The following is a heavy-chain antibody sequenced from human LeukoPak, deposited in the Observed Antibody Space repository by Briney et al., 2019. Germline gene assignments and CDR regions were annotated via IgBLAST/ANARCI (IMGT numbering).Heavy chain of an antibody. J-gene: IGHJ4*02. Sequence: GRSLRLSCAASGFTFDDYAMHWVRQAPGKGLEWVSVITNSGGSTYYADSVKGRFTISRDNSKNMLYLLMNSLRAEDTAVYYCAKDWGYGSGTYYPHWGQGTLVTVSS. CDR3: AKDWGYGSGTYYPH. CDR2: ITNSGGST. CDR1: GFTFDDYA. D-gene: IGHD3-10*01. V-gene: IGHV3-23*01.